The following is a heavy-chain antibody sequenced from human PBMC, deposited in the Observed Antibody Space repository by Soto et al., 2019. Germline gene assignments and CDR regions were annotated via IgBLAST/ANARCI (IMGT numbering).Heavy chain of an antibody. CDR1: GYSFTNYW. Sequence: GESLKISCKGSGYSFTNYWTVWVRQMPGKGLEWMGIIYPDDSDTRYSPSFQGQVTISADKSISTAYLQWSSLKASDTAMYYCARIPRGRDGYNYFDSWGQGTLVTVSS. D-gene: IGHD5-12*01. CDR3: ARIPRGRDGYNYFDS. V-gene: IGHV5-51*01. J-gene: IGHJ4*02. CDR2: IYPDDSDT.